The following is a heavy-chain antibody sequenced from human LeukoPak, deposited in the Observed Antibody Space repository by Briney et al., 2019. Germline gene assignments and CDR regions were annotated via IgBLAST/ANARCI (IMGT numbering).Heavy chain of an antibody. V-gene: IGHV1-2*02. CDR1: GYTFTGYY. CDR2: INPNSGDT. D-gene: IGHD2-2*01. Sequence: GASVKVSCTASGYTFTGYYMHWVRQAPGHGVGWLGWINPNSGDTNYAQKFQGRVTMTRDTSISTAHMELSRLRSDDTAVYYCARANPPYCSSTTCLFDYWGQGTLVTVSS. J-gene: IGHJ4*02. CDR3: ARANPPYCSSTTCLFDY.